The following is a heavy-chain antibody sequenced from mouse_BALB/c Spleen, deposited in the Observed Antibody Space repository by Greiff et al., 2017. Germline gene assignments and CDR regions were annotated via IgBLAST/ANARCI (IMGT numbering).Heavy chain of an antibody. D-gene: IGHD2-4*01. J-gene: IGHJ4*01. CDR1: GFSLTGYG. CDR3: ARDPYYDYERVYAMDY. Sequence: QVQLKQSGPGLVAPSQSLSITCTVSGFSLTGYGVNWVRQPPGKGLEWLGMIWGDGSTDYNSALKSRLSISKDNSKSQVFLKMNSLQTDDTARYYCARDPYYDYERVYAMDYWGQGTSVTVSS. V-gene: IGHV2-6-7*01. CDR2: IWGDGST.